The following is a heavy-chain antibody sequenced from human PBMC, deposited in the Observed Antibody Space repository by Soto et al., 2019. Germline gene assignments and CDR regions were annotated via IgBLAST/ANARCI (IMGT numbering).Heavy chain of an antibody. Sequence: PGGSLRLSCAASGFTFSSYAMSWVRQAPGKGLEWVSAISGSGGSTYYADSVKGRFTISRDNSKNTLYLQMNSLRAEDTAVYYCEKYDIGLQLGTSFDYWGQGTLVTVSS. CDR1: GFTFSSYA. J-gene: IGHJ4*02. V-gene: IGHV3-23*01. CDR2: ISGSGGST. D-gene: IGHD6-13*01. CDR3: EKYDIGLQLGTSFDY.